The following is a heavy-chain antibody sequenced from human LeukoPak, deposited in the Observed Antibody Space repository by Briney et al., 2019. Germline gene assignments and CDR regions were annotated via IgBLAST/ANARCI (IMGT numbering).Heavy chain of an antibody. J-gene: IGHJ4*02. V-gene: IGHV3-48*03. CDR1: GFTFSSYE. CDR2: ISSSGSTI. D-gene: IGHD3-3*01. Sequence: GGSLRLSCAASGFTFSSYEMNWVRQAPGKGLEWVSYISSSGSTIYYADSVKGRFTISRDNSKNTLYLQMNSLRAEDTAVYYCARGGFLEWLPPPAAFDYWGQGTLVTVSS. CDR3: ARGGFLEWLPPPAAFDY.